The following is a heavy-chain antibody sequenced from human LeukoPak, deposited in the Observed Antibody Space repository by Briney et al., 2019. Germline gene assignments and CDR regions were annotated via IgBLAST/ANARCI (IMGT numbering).Heavy chain of an antibody. Sequence: PSETLSLTCSVSGASINSHFWTWIRQPAGKGLEWIGRIYISGSTDYSPSLKSRVTMSVDTSKNQFSLKLSSVTAADTAVYYCARRGYCSSTTCYAFDYWGQGALVTVSS. D-gene: IGHD2-2*01. CDR2: IYISGST. CDR1: GASINSHF. CDR3: ARRGYCSSTTCYAFDY. J-gene: IGHJ4*02. V-gene: IGHV4-4*07.